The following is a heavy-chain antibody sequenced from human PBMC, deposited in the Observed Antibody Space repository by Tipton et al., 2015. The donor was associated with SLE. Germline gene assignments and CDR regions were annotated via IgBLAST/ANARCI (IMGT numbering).Heavy chain of an antibody. Sequence: TLSLTCAVSGGSISSGAYSWSWIRQPPGKGLEWIGYIYHSGSTYSNPSLKSRVSISVDRPKNQFSLRLNSVTAADTAVYYCARGAVYYYGSGSYVPSWFDSWGQGTLVTVSS. CDR2: IYHSGST. V-gene: IGHV4-30-2*01. D-gene: IGHD3-10*01. CDR1: GGSISSGAYS. CDR3: ARGAVYYYGSGSYVPSWFDS. J-gene: IGHJ5*01.